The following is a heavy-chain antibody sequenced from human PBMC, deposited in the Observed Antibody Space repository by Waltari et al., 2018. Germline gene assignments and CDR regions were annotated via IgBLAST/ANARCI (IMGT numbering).Heavy chain of an antibody. CDR1: GFRFSDDW. CDR3: ARKGGRGYTYGPFYYDS. CDR2: INSDGSSI. Sequence: EVQLVEAGGDIVQPGGSLSLYCAASGFRFSDDWMHWVRQVPGKGLVWVSRINSDGSSISYSDSVKGRFTISRDNSKNMLYLQLNSLRAEDTAVYYCARKGGRGYTYGPFYYDSWGQGTLVTVSS. J-gene: IGHJ4*02. D-gene: IGHD5-18*01. V-gene: IGHV3-74*01.